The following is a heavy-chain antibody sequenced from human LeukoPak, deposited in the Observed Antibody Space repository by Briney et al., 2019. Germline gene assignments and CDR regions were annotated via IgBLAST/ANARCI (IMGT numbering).Heavy chain of an antibody. CDR2: ISSNSRYI. V-gene: IGHV3-21*01. CDR3: ARDHGTYAEQYFDY. Sequence: GGSLRLSCAASGFTFDDYGMTWVRQAPGKGLEWVSSISSNSRYIFYADSVKGRFTVSRDNAKNSLYLQMNSLRAEDTAVYYCARDHGTYAEQYFDYWGQGTLVTVSS. D-gene: IGHD4-17*01. J-gene: IGHJ4*02. CDR1: GFTFDDYG.